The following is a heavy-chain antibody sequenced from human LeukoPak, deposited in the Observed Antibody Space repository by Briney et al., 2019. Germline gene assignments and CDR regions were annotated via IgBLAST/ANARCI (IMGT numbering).Heavy chain of an antibody. D-gene: IGHD2-15*01. Sequence: GGSLRLSCAASGFTFSSYWMHWVRQAPGKGLVWVSRINSDGSSTSYADSVKGRFTISGDNAKNTLYLQMNSLRAEDTAVYYCATRYCSGGSCYYGMDVWGQGTTVTVSS. CDR1: GFTFSSYW. V-gene: IGHV3-74*01. CDR3: ATRYCSGGSCYYGMDV. J-gene: IGHJ6*02. CDR2: INSDGSST.